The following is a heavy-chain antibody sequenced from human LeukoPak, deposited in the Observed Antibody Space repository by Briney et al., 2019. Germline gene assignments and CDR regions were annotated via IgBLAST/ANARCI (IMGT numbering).Heavy chain of an antibody. V-gene: IGHV4-59*12. D-gene: IGHD3-22*01. J-gene: IGHJ4*02. Sequence: SETLSLICTVSGGSMWSYYWSWTRQPPGKGLEWIGYIYYSGSTNYNPPLKSRVTISVDTSKNQFSLKLTSVTAADTAVYYCARGPPADYYDRSGVYPCFDYWGPGALVTVSS. CDR3: ARGPPADYYDRSGVYPCFDY. CDR1: GGSMWSYY. CDR2: IYYSGST.